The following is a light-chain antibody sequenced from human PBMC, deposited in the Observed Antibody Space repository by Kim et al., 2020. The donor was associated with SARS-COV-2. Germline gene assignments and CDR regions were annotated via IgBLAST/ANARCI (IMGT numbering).Light chain of an antibody. V-gene: IGLV1-44*01. CDR1: TSNIGSNS. CDR2: NSN. Sequence: GQSVTISCSGSTSNIGSNSVSWYHQIPGMAPKLLIHNSNQRPSGISDRISGSQSGTSASLAISGLQSDDEAEYYCATWDDSLKNYVFGSGTQLTVL. CDR3: ATWDDSLKNYV. J-gene: IGLJ1*01.